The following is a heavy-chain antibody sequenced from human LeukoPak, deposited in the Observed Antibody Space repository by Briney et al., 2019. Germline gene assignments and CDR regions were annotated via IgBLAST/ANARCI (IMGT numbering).Heavy chain of an antibody. Sequence: GGSLRLSCAASGFPFSSYWMTWVRQAPGKGLEWVANLNQDGSAKYYVDSVRGRFSISRDNAKNSLYLEMNSLRAEDTAMYYCARDHYSGYYVNWGQGTLVTVS. CDR2: LNQDGSAK. D-gene: IGHD3-22*01. CDR3: ARDHYSGYYVN. J-gene: IGHJ4*02. V-gene: IGHV3-7*01. CDR1: GFPFSSYW.